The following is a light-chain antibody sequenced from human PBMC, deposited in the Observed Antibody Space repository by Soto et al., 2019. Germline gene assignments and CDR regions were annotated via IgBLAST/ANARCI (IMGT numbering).Light chain of an antibody. CDR1: SSDLGVYNY. Sequence: QSALTQPPSASGSPGQSVTISCTGTSSDLGVYNYVSWFQQHPGKAPKLMIYEVSKRPSGVPDRFSGSKSGNTASLTVSGLQAEDEADYYCSSYAGSNNLVFGGVTKLTVL. CDR2: EVS. CDR3: SSYAGSNNLV. V-gene: IGLV2-8*01. J-gene: IGLJ2*01.